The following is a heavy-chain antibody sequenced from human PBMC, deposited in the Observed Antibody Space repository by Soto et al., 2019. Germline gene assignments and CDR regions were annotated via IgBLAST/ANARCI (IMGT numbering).Heavy chain of an antibody. Sequence: PGGSLRLSCAASGFTFSSYGMHWVRQAPGKGLEWVAVIWYDGSNKYYADSVKGRFTISRDNSKNTLYLQMNSLRAEDTAVYYCARTYGGNSPYYYYGMDVWGQGTTVTVS. D-gene: IGHD4-17*01. J-gene: IGHJ6*02. V-gene: IGHV3-33*01. CDR3: ARTYGGNSPYYYYGMDV. CDR1: GFTFSSYG. CDR2: IWYDGSNK.